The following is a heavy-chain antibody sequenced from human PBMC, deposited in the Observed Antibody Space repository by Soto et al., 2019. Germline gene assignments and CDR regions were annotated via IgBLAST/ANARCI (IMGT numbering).Heavy chain of an antibody. J-gene: IGHJ4*02. CDR1: GYTFTSYY. V-gene: IGHV1-46*01. Sequence: ASVKVSCKASGYTFTSYYMHWVRQAPGQGLEWMGIINPSGGSTSYAQKFQGRVTMTRDTSTSTVYMELSSLRSEDTAVYYCAILGYYYGSGSSRETDYWGQGTLVTVSS. D-gene: IGHD3-10*01. CDR3: AILGYYYGSGSSRETDY. CDR2: INPSGGST.